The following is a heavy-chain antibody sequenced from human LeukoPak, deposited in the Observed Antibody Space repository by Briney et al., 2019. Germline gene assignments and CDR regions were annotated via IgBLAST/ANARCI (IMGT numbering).Heavy chain of an antibody. CDR1: GYTFTGYY. Sequence: ASVKVSCKASGYTFTGYYMHWVRQAPGQGLEWMGWINPNSGGTNYAQKFQGRVTMTRDTSISTAYMELSRLRSDDTAVYYCAREKIQQLVHDSFDIWGQGTMVTVFS. CDR3: AREKIQQLVHDSFDI. V-gene: IGHV1-2*02. J-gene: IGHJ3*02. CDR2: INPNSGGT. D-gene: IGHD6-13*01.